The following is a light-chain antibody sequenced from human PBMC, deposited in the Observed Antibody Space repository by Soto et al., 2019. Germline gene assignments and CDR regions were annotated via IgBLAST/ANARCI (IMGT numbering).Light chain of an antibody. CDR3: QHFNRWPPMYT. CDR1: QSVTGK. J-gene: IGKJ2*01. CDR2: DTS. Sequence: EIVMTQSPATLSVSPGERATLSCRASQSVTGKLAWYQQKPGQSPRLLLYDTSTRATGVPARFSGSGSGTDFALTINSLQSEDFAVYYCQHFNRWPPMYTFGQGTKLEIK. V-gene: IGKV3-15*01.